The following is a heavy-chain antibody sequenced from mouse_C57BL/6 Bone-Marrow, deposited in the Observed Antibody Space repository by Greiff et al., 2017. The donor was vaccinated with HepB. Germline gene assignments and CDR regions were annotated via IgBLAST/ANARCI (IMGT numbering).Heavy chain of an antibody. V-gene: IGHV1-58*01. D-gene: IGHD1-1*01. CDR1: GYTFTSYG. Sequence: EVQLQQSGAELVRPGSSVKMSCKTSGYTFTSYGINWVKQRPGQGLEWIGYIYIGNGYTEYNEKFKGKATLTSDTSSSTAYMQLSSMTSEDSAIYICARSILYYGSSYYFEYRGQGTTLTVAS. J-gene: IGHJ2*01. CDR2: IYIGNGYT. CDR3: ARSILYYGSSYYFEY.